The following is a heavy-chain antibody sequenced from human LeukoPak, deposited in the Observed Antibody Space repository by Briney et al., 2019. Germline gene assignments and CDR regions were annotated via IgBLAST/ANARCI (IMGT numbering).Heavy chain of an antibody. D-gene: IGHD3-22*01. V-gene: IGHV4-39*01. Sequence: SETLSLTCTVAGGSISSSSYYWGWIRQPPGKGLEWIGSIYYSGSTYYNPSLKSRVTISVDTSKNHFCLKMSSVTAADTAVYYCARQDITMIAFEIWGQGTMVTVSS. J-gene: IGHJ3*02. CDR2: IYYSGST. CDR3: ARQDITMIAFEI. CDR1: GGSISSSSYY.